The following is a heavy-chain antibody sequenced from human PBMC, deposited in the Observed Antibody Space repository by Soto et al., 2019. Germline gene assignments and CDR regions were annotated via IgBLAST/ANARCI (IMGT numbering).Heavy chain of an antibody. D-gene: IGHD3-16*01. CDR1: GFTFSRFW. CDR2: IKPDGSEI. V-gene: IGHV3-7*01. Sequence: GSLRLSCAASGFTFSRFWMNWVRQAPGKGLEWVADIKPDGSEIYYVDSVKDRFTVSRDNAKNSLYVQMNSLRAEDTAMYYCVRAGDYVWGSYADYWGQGTLVTVSS. CDR3: VRAGDYVWGSYADY. J-gene: IGHJ4*02.